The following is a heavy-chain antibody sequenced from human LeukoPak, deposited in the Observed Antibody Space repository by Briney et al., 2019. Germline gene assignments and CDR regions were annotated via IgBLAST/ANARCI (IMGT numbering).Heavy chain of an antibody. CDR1: GFTFSSYG. D-gene: IGHD5-12*01. CDR2: ISGSGGST. J-gene: IGHJ4*02. V-gene: IGHV3-23*01. CDR3: AKVGSFRGYSGYDFFDY. Sequence: TGGSLRLSCAASGFTFSSYGMSWVRQAPGKGLEWVSAISGSGGSTYYADSVKGRFTISRDNSKNTLYLQMNSLRAEDTAVYYCAKVGSFRGYSGYDFFDYWGQGTLVTVSS.